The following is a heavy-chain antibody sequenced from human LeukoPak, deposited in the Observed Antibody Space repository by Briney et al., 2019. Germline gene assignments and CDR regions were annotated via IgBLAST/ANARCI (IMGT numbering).Heavy chain of an antibody. CDR3: ARNYYDTAGHFGY. Sequence: ASVKVSCKASGCTFSSYYMHWVRQAPGQGLEWMGIINPSGGGTTYAQKFRGRVTMTRDTSTGTVFMELSSLRSDDTAVYFCARNYYDTAGHFGYWGQGTLVTVSS. D-gene: IGHD3-22*01. CDR2: INPSGGGT. CDR1: GCTFSSYY. J-gene: IGHJ4*02. V-gene: IGHV1-46*01.